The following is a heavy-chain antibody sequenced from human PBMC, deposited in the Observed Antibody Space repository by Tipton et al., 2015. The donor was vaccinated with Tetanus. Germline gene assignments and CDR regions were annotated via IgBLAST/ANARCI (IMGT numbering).Heavy chain of an antibody. V-gene: IGHV3-7*01. CDR1: GFNFSSRW. Sequence: GSLRLSCVASGFNFSSRWMGWARQAPGKGLESVANINQDGSEKYYVDSVRGRFTISRDNAKNSLHLQMNSLRTEDTAVYYCARYGKGYCSGGDCYSDGFDIWGQGTMVTVSS. CDR3: ARYGKGYCSGGDCYSDGFDI. CDR2: INQDGSEK. J-gene: IGHJ3*02. D-gene: IGHD2-15*01.